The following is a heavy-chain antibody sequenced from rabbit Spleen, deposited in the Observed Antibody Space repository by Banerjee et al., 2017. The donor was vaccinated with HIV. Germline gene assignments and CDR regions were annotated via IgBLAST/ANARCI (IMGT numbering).Heavy chain of an antibody. V-gene: IGHV1S45*01. J-gene: IGHJ6*01. CDR3: ARDTSTSFSSYGMDL. Sequence: EESGGGLVQPEGSLTLTCTASGFSFSSSYWICWVRQAPGKGLEWIACIYAGSSGTTYYASWPKGRFTISKTSSTTVTLQMTSLTAADTATYFCARDTSTSFSSYGMDLWGPGTLVTVS. CDR1: GFSFSSSYW. D-gene: IGHD1-1*01. CDR2: IYAGSSGTT.